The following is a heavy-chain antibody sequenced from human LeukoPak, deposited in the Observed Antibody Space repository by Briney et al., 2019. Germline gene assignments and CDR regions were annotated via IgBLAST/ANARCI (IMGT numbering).Heavy chain of an antibody. CDR3: ARVRRYYYGMDV. CDR1: GYTLTDYY. J-gene: IGHJ6*02. CDR2: MNPNSGDT. V-gene: IGHV1-2*02. Sequence: ASVKVSCKASGYTLTDYYIHWVRQAPGQGLEWMGWMNPNSGDTNSAQSFQGRVTMTREMSISTAYMELSRLRFDDTAVYYCARVRRYYYGMDVWGQGTTVTVSS.